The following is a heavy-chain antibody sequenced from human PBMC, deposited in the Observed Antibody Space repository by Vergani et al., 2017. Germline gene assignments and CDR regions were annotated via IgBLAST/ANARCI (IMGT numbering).Heavy chain of an antibody. Sequence: QVQLQESGPGLVKPSQTLSLTCTVSGGSISSGSYYWSWIRQPAGKGLEWIGRIYTSGSTNYNPSLKSRVTMSVDTSKNQFSLKLSSVTAADTAVYYCARDRDNWNQRDYYYYMDVWGKGTTVTVSS. CDR2: IYTSGST. D-gene: IGHD1-20*01. CDR3: ARDRDNWNQRDYYYYMDV. V-gene: IGHV4-61*02. J-gene: IGHJ6*03. CDR1: GGSISSGSYY.